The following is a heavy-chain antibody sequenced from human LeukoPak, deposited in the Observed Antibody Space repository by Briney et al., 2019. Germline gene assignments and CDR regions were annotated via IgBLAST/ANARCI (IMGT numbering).Heavy chain of an antibody. CDR3: ARDRVQLWLQDYYYGMDV. V-gene: IGHV3-7*03. D-gene: IGHD5-18*01. J-gene: IGHJ6*02. CDR2: IKQDGSEK. CDR1: GFTFSSYW. Sequence: PGGSLRLSCAASGFTFSSYWMSWVRQAPGKGLEWVANIKQDGSEKYYVDSVKGRFTISRDNAKNSLYLQMNSLRAEDTAVYYCARDRVQLWLQDYYYGMDVWAKGPRSPSP.